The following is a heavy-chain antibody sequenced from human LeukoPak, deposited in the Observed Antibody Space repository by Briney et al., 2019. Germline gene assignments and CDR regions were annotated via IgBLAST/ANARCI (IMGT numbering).Heavy chain of an antibody. V-gene: IGHV1-2*02. Sequence: ASVKVSCKASGYTFTGYYMHWVRQAPGQGLEWMGWINPNSGGTNYAQKFQGRVTMTRDTSISTVYMELSRLRSDDTAVYYCARVLPVRGVYNWFDPWGQGTLVTVSS. CDR3: ARVLPVRGVYNWFDP. D-gene: IGHD3-10*01. CDR1: GYTFTGYY. CDR2: INPNSGGT. J-gene: IGHJ5*02.